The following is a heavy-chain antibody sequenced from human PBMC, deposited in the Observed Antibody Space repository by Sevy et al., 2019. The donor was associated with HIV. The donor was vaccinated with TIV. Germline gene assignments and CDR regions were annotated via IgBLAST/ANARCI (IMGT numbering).Heavy chain of an antibody. CDR3: AKEDIRGYH. V-gene: IGHV3-23*01. CDR2: ISASGGYT. D-gene: IGHD3-10*01. Sequence: GGSLRLSCAASGFIFIGSPMSWVRQAPGKGLEWVSSISASGGYTYYADSVKGRFTISRDNSKNTLDLHMNSLRAEDTAIYYCAKEDIRGYHWGQGTLVTVSS. CDR1: GFIFIGSP. J-gene: IGHJ5*02.